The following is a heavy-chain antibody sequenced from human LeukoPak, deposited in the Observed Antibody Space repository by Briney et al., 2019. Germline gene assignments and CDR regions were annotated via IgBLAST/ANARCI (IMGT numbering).Heavy chain of an antibody. CDR3: ARGGPPDYYYDSSGPPFDY. CDR1: GDSVSSNSAA. J-gene: IGHJ4*02. V-gene: IGHV6-1*01. D-gene: IGHD3-22*01. CDR2: TYYRSKWYN. Sequence: SQTPSLTCAISGDSVSSNSAAWNWIRQSPSRGLEWLGRTYYRSKWYNDYAVSVKSRITINPDTSKNQFSLQLNSVTPEDTAVYYCARGGPPDYYYDSSGPPFDYRGQGTLVTVSS.